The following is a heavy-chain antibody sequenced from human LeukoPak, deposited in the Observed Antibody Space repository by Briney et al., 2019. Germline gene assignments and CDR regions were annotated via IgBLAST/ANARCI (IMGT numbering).Heavy chain of an antibody. J-gene: IGHJ3*02. CDR2: SSTSGSTI. CDR1: GYTISDFH. Sequence: GVLRLSCAASGYTISDFHMCWIRQAPEKGLEWVSFSSTSGSTIFYADSVKGRFTISRDNAKNSLYLQMNSLRAEDTAVYYCARERADALDIWGPGTMVTVSS. CDR3: ARERADALDI. V-gene: IGHV3-11*01.